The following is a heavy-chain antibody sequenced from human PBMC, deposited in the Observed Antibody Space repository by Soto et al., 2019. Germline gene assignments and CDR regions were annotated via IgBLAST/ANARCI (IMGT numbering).Heavy chain of an antibody. CDR1: GYSFTSYW. Sequence: PVVSLRISCKGSGYSFTSYWISWVRQMPGKGLEWMGRIDPSDSYTNYSPSFQGHVTISADNSKNTLYLQMNSLRAEDTAVYYCAKDLLDTAPDYYYYGMDVWGQGTTVTVSS. CDR2: IDPSDSYT. D-gene: IGHD5-18*01. CDR3: AKDLLDTAPDYYYYGMDV. J-gene: IGHJ6*02. V-gene: IGHV5-10-1*01.